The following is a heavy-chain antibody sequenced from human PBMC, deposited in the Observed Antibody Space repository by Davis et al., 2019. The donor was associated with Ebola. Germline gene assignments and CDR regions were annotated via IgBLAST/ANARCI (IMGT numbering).Heavy chain of an antibody. J-gene: IGHJ4*02. CDR1: GGSFSDYY. CDR2: INHSGST. V-gene: IGHV4-34*01. CDR3: ARGRYLGF. Sequence: PSETLSLTCAVYGGSFSDYYWSWIRQPPGKGLEWIGEINHSGSTNYNPSLKSRVTISVDTSKNQFSLKLRSVTAADTAVYYCARGRYLGFWGQGTLVTVSS.